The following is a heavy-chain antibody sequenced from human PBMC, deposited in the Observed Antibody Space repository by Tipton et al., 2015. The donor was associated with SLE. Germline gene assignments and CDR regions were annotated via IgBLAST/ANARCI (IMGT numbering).Heavy chain of an antibody. CDR3: AKDQFASSGFYYFDY. V-gene: IGHV3-9*01. J-gene: IGHJ4*02. CDR2: ITWNSDNI. CDR1: GFPFDDFA. D-gene: IGHD6-19*01. Sequence: VQLVQSGGGLVQPGRSLRLSCAASGFPFDDFAMHWVRQVPGKGLEWVSGITWNSDNIAYADSVKGRFTISRDNAKNSLYLQMNSLRAEDTAFYYCAKDQFASSGFYYFDYWGQGTLVTVSS.